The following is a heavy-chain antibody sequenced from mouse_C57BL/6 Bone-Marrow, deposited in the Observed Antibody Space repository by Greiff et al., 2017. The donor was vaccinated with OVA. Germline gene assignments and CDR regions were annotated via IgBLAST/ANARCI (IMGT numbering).Heavy chain of an antibody. Sequence: EVKLLESGPGLAKPSQTLSLTCSVTGYSITSDYWNWIRKFPGNKLEYMGYISYSGSTYYNPSLKSRISITRDTSKNQYYLQLNSVTTEDTATYYCARGWLLRFYAMDYWGQGTSVTVSS. J-gene: IGHJ4*01. CDR1: GYSITSDY. V-gene: IGHV3-8*01. D-gene: IGHD2-3*01. CDR3: ARGWLLRFYAMDY. CDR2: ISYSGST.